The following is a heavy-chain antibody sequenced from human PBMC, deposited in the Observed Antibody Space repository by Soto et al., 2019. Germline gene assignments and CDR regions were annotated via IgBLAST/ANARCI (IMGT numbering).Heavy chain of an antibody. CDR1: GFTFSSYA. CDR2: ISGSGSTI. D-gene: IGHD3-22*01. CDR3: AKVFYYYDSSGYYYFDY. V-gene: IGHV3-23*01. Sequence: EVQLLESRGGLVQPGGSLRLSCAASGFTFSSYAVSWVRQAPGKGPEWISSISGSGSTIYYADSVKGRFTISRDNSKNTLYLQMSSLRAEDTAVYYCAKVFYYYDSSGYYYFDYWGQGTLVTVSS. J-gene: IGHJ4*02.